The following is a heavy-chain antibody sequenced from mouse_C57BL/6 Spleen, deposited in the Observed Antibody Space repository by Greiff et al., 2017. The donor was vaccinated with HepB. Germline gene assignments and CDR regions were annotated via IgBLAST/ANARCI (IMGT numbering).Heavy chain of an antibody. CDR3: ARNLYYYGSSPYYFDY. V-gene: IGHV5-17*01. CDR1: GFTFSDYG. J-gene: IGHJ2*01. D-gene: IGHD1-1*01. CDR2: ISSGSSTI. Sequence: EVMLVESGGGLVKPGGSLKLSCAASGFTFSDYGMHWVRQAPEKGLEWVAYISSGSSTIYYADTVKGRFTISRDNAKNTLFLQMTSLRSEDTAMYYCARNLYYYGSSPYYFDYWGQGTTLTVSS.